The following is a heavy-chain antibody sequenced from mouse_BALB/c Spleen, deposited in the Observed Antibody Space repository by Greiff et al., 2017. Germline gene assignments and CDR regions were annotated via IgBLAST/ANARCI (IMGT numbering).Heavy chain of an antibody. CDR1: GYSITSDYA. CDR2: ISYSGST. J-gene: IGHJ4*01. CDR3: ARYDYYAMDY. V-gene: IGHV3-2*02. Sequence: DVKLQESGPGLVKPSQSLSLTCTVTGYSITSDYAWNWIRQFPGNKLEWMGYISYSGSTSYNPSLKSRISITRDTSKNQFFLQLNSVTTEDTATYYCARYDYYAMDYWGQGTSVTVSS.